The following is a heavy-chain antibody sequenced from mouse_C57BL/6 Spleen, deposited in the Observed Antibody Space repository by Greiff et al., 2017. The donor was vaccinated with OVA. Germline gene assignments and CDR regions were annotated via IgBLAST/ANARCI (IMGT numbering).Heavy chain of an antibody. V-gene: IGHV2-2*01. CDR1: GFSFTSYG. CDR2: IWSGGGT. CDR3: ARERDVNAMDY. Sequence: VQLQQSGPGLVQPSQCLSISCTVSGFSFTSYGVHWVRQSPGKGLEWLGVIWSGGGTDYNAACMSRLSTCKDNSKSQVFFTMNSLQADDTSIYYCARERDVNAMDYWGQGTSVTVSS. D-gene: IGHD3-3*01. J-gene: IGHJ4*01.